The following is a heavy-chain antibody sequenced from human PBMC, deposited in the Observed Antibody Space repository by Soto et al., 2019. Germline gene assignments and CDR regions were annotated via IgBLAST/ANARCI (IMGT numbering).Heavy chain of an antibody. V-gene: IGHV3-23*01. CDR1: GFAFSTYA. Sequence: EVQLLESGGGLVQPGGSLRLSCAASGFAFSTYAMSWVRQAPGKGLEWVLSIDRGGGSTNYADSVKGRFTISRDNSKNTLYQQMNSLRAEDTAVYYCVKLLAQNFDYWGQGVLLTVSS. J-gene: IGHJ4*02. CDR3: VKLLAQNFDY. CDR2: IDRGGGST.